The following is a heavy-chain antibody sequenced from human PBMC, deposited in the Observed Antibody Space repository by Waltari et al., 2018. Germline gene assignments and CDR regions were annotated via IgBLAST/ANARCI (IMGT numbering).Heavy chain of an antibody. V-gene: IGHV1-8*01. J-gene: IGHJ4*02. CDR1: GYTFTSYD. D-gene: IGHD1-26*01. Sequence: QVQLVQSGAEVKKPGASVKVSCKASGYTFTSYDINWVRQATGQGLEWMGWMNPSSGNKGYAQKFQGRVTMTRNNSISTAYMELSSLRSEDTAVYYCARGDSGLTQRLFDYWGQGTLVTVSS. CDR2: MNPSSGNK. CDR3: ARGDSGLTQRLFDY.